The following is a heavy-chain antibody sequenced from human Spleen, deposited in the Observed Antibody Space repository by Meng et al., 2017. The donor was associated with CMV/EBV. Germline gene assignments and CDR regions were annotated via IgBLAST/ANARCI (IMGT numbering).Heavy chain of an antibody. J-gene: IGHJ5*02. CDR1: SSGGYY. V-gene: IGHV4-31*02. D-gene: IGHD3-10*01. Sequence: SSGGYYWSWIRQHPGKGLECIGCIYYSGSTYYNPSLKSRITISVDASKNQFSLKLSSVTAADTAVYYCARATVYGSGSSSYIWFDPWGQGTLVTVSS. CDR3: ARATVYGSGSSSYIWFDP. CDR2: IYYSGST.